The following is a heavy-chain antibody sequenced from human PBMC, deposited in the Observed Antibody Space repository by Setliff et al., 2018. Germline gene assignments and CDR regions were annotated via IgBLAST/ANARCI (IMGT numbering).Heavy chain of an antibody. CDR2: INHSGST. V-gene: IGHV4-39*07. CDR1: GDSISGAGYY. Sequence: PSETLSLTCSVSGDSISGAGYYWSWIRQPPGKGLEWIGEINHSGSTNYNPSLKSRVTISVDTSKNQFSLKLSSVTAADTAVYYCAGNNAHLEWLFAWFDPWGQGTLVTVSS. CDR3: AGNNAHLEWLFAWFDP. D-gene: IGHD3-3*01. J-gene: IGHJ5*02.